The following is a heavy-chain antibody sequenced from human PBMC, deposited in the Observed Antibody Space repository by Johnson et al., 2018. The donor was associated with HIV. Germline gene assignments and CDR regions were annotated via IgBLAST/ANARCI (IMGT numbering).Heavy chain of an antibody. CDR3: AKDGAAAGTVGADAFDI. CDR1: GFSFDDYG. J-gene: IGHJ3*02. V-gene: IGHV3-30*02. D-gene: IGHD6-13*01. Sequence: QVQLVESGGGVVRPGGSLRLSCEGSGFSFDDYGISWVRQAPGKGLEWVAFIRYDGSNKYSADSVKGRFPISRDNSKNTLYLQMNSLRAEDTAVYYCAKDGAAAGTVGADAFDIWGQGTMVTVSS. CDR2: IRYDGSNK.